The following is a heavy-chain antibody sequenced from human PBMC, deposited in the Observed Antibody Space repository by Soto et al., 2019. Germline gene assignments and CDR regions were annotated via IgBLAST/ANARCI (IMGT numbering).Heavy chain of an antibody. V-gene: IGHV4-30-4*01. J-gene: IGHJ4*02. CDR3: ARTAMVYLSFDY. Sequence: QVQLQESGPGLVKPSQTLSLTCTVSGGSISSGDYYWSWIRQPPGKGLEWIGYIYYSGSTYYNPSLKSRGTKSGNKAKNPVPLKLSSGTGADTAVYCCARTAMVYLSFDYWGQGTLVTVCS. CDR2: IYYSGST. CDR1: GGSISSGDYY. D-gene: IGHD5-18*01.